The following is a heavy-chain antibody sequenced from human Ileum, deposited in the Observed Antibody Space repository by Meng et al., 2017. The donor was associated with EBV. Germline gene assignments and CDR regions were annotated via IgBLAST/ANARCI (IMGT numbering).Heavy chain of an antibody. D-gene: IGHD1-26*01. V-gene: IGHV1-18*01. J-gene: IGHJ4*02. CDR3: ARVEVGITSGDY. Sequence: QANVVQSGGEVKKPGASVKVSCKASGYTFTNYGITWVRQAPGQGLEWMGWISAYNGNTNYAQTLQGRVTMTTDTSTSTAYMELGSLRSDDTAVYYCARVEVGITSGDYWGQGTLVTVSS. CDR1: GYTFTNYG. CDR2: ISAYNGNT.